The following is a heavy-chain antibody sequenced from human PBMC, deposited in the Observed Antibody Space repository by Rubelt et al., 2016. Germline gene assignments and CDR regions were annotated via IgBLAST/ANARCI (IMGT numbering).Heavy chain of an antibody. J-gene: IGHJ3*02. CDR2: FDPEDGET. V-gene: IGHV1-24*01. Sequence: QVQLVQSGAEVKKPGASVKVSCKVSGYTLTELSMHWVRQAPGKGLEWMGGFDPEDGETIYAQKFQGEVAMAKEKATSTACMGLGSLRSDDAAVYYCARDRDGWQWLAPSLPDAFDIWGQGTMVTVSS. D-gene: IGHD6-19*01. CDR3: ARDRDGWQWLAPSLPDAFDI. CDR1: GYTLTELS.